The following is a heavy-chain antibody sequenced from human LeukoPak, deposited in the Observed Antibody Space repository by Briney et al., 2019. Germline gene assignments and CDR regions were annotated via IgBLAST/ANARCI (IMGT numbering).Heavy chain of an antibody. Sequence: PGGSLRLSCAASGFIFSTYSMNWVRQAPGKGLEWVSSISSSTSYIYYADSVKGRFTISRDNAKNSLYLQMNSLRAEDTAVYYCAELGITMIGGVWGKGTTVTTSS. CDR2: ISSSTSYI. D-gene: IGHD3-10*02. CDR1: GFIFSTYS. J-gene: IGHJ6*04. CDR3: AELGITMIGGV. V-gene: IGHV3-21*01.